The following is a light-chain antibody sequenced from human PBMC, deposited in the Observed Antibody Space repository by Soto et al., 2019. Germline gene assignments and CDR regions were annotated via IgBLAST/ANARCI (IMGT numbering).Light chain of an antibody. Sequence: DIPMTQSPSSLSASVGDTVTITCRASQHITNDCAWYQQKAGRAPKCLILLASRLQTGVPSRFSGSGSGTESTLTISALQPDPSASYCHLHHNGYPPVFGQGTKVEIK. V-gene: IGKV1-17*01. CDR1: QHITND. J-gene: IGKJ2*01. CDR3: LHHNGYPPV. CDR2: LAS.